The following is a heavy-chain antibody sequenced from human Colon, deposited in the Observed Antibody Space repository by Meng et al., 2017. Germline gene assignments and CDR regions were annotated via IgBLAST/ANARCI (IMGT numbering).Heavy chain of an antibody. CDR1: GFTLSSCG. CDR2: IWSDGNKK. D-gene: IGHD7-27*01. V-gene: IGHV3-33*08. Sequence: TFLRFCCADSGFTLSSCGVHWVREAQGKGLEWVAVIWSDGNKKYTDSVKGRFTISRDNSNNTLFLQMSRLRAEDTAVYYCTRDVGIGFDYWGQGTLVTVSS. CDR3: TRDVGIGFDY. J-gene: IGHJ4*02.